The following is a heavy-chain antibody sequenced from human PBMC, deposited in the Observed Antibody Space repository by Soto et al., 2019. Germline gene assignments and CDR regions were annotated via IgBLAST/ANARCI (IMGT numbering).Heavy chain of an antibody. CDR1: GFTFSSYG. J-gene: IGHJ4*02. CDR2: ISYDGSNK. Sequence: QVQLVESGGGVVQPGRSLRLSCAASGFTFSSYGMHWVRQAPGKGLEWVAVISYDGSNKYYADSVKGRFTISRDNSKNKLYLQMNSLRAEDTAVYYCAKDRGLWQWLKTGDYWGQGTLVTVSS. CDR3: AKDRGLWQWLKTGDY. V-gene: IGHV3-30*18. D-gene: IGHD6-19*01.